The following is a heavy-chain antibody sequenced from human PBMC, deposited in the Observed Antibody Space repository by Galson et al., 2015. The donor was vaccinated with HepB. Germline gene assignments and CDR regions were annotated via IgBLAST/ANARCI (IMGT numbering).Heavy chain of an antibody. CDR1: GGTLTSYS. CDR2: IIPVFGTP. V-gene: IGHV1-69*13. J-gene: IGHJ5*02. Sequence: SVKVSCKASGGTLTSYSISWVRQAPGQGLEWMGRIIPVFGTPNYAQKFQGRVTITADESTNTAYMELSSLRSEDTATYYCATAAWDTPVLYWFDPWGQGTLVSVAA. D-gene: IGHD5-18*01. CDR3: ATAAWDTPVLYWFDP.